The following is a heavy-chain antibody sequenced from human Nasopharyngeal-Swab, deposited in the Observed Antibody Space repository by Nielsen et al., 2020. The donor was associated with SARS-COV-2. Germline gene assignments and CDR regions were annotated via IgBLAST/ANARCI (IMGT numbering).Heavy chain of an antibody. Sequence: GESLKISCAASGFTLSNAWMSWVRQAPGKGLEWVANIKQDGSEKYYVDSGKGRFTISRDHAKNSMYLQMNSLRAEDTAVYYCARDLDDFWSGYDYGMDVWGQGTMVTVSS. CDR1: GFTLSNAW. D-gene: IGHD3-3*01. CDR2: IKQDGSEK. CDR3: ARDLDDFWSGYDYGMDV. V-gene: IGHV3-7*03. J-gene: IGHJ6*02.